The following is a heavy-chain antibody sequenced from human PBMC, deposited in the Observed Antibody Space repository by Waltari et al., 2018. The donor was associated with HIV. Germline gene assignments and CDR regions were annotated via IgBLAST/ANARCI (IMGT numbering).Heavy chain of an antibody. CDR3: ARSYDSSGYSFDY. Sequence: QVQLVQSGAEVKKPGASVKVSCKASGYTFTGYYMHWVRQAPGQGLEWMGRINPNRGGTNHAQKFQGRVTMTRDTSISTAYMELSRLRSDDTAVYYCARSYDSSGYSFDYWGQGTLVTVSS. CDR2: INPNRGGT. D-gene: IGHD3-22*01. J-gene: IGHJ4*02. V-gene: IGHV1-2*06. CDR1: GYTFTGYY.